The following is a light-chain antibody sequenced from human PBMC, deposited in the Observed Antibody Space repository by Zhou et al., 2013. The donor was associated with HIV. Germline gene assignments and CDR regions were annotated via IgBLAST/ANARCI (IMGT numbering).Light chain of an antibody. V-gene: IGKV3-11*01. Sequence: EVVLTQSPATLSLSPGERATLSCRASQSVSIYLAWYQQKPGQAPRLLMYHASNRATGVPARFSGSGSGTDFTLTINSLEPEDVAVYYCQHYNSWPTTFGQGTKLEIK. CDR2: HAS. CDR1: QSVSIY. J-gene: IGKJ2*01. CDR3: QHYNSWPTT.